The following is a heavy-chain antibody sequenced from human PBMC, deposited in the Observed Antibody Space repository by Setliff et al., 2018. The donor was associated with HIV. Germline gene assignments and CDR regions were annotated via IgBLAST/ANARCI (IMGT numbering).Heavy chain of an antibody. V-gene: IGHV1-18*01. CDR2: ISGYNGNT. CDR1: GYTFTSYG. D-gene: IGHD2-21*01. J-gene: IGHJ4*02. Sequence: ASVKVSCKASGYTFTSYGITWVRQAPGQGLEWMGWISGYNGNTDYAQNLQGRVTMTTDTSTNTAHREVRSLRSDDTAVYYCARDRTFRTTRVFDYWGQGTLVTVSS. CDR3: ARDRTFRTTRVFDY.